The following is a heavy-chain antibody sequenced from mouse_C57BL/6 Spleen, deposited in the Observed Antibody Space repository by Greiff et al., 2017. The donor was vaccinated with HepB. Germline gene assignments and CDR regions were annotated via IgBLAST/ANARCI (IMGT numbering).Heavy chain of an antibody. V-gene: IGHV1-82*01. Sequence: QVQLKESGPELVKPGASVKISCKASGYAFSSSWMNWVKQRPGKGLEWIGRIYPGDGDTNYNGKFKGKATLTADKSSSTAYMQLSSLTSEDSAVYFCARSGPLGYAMDYWGQGTSVTVSS. CDR3: ARSGPLGYAMDY. D-gene: IGHD1-3*01. J-gene: IGHJ4*01. CDR1: GYAFSSSW. CDR2: IYPGDGDT.